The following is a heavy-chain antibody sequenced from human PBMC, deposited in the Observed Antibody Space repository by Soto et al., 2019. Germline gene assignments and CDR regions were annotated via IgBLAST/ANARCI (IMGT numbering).Heavy chain of an antibody. J-gene: IGHJ4*02. D-gene: IGHD5-12*01. CDR1: GFPFSSYV. V-gene: IGHV3-23*01. CDR3: AKGYGGYDFDH. CDR2: LNGGGGRA. Sequence: GESLKISCAASGFPFSSYVMSWVRQAPGKGLEWVSGLNGGGGRAYYADSVKGRFTISRDNSKNTLFLQMSSLRAEDTAVYYCAKGYGGYDFDHWGQGTLVTVSS.